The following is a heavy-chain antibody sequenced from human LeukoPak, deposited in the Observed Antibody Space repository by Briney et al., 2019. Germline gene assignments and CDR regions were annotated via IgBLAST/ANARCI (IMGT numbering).Heavy chain of an antibody. D-gene: IGHD2-2*01. CDR1: GFTFSSYG. CDR2: IRYDGSNK. V-gene: IGHV3-30*02. Sequence: GGSLRLSCAASGFTFSSYGMHWVRQAPGKGLEWVAFIRYDGSNKYYADSVKGRFTISRDNSKNTLYLQMNSLRAEDTAAYYCAKVHKVVVPAPGWIDYWGQGTLVTVSS. J-gene: IGHJ4*02. CDR3: AKVHKVVVPAPGWIDY.